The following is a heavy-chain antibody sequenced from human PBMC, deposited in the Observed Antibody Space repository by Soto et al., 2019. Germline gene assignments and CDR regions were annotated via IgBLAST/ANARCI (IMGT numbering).Heavy chain of an antibody. CDR2: ISGSGDST. V-gene: IGHV3-23*01. CDR3: ARRGSGSYCDY. D-gene: IGHD1-26*01. J-gene: IGHJ4*02. CDR1: GFTFSSYA. Sequence: EVQLLESGGGLVQPGGSLRLSCAASGFTFSSYAMRWVRQAPVKGLEWVSAISGSGDSTYYADSVKGRFTISRDNSKNTLYLQMNSLRAEDTAVDYCARRGSGSYCDYWGQGTLVTVSS.